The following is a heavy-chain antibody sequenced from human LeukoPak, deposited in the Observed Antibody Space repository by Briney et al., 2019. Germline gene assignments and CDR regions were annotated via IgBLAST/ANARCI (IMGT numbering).Heavy chain of an antibody. J-gene: IGHJ4*02. CDR1: GGSISSYY. V-gene: IGHV4-4*09. CDR2: IYTSGST. CDR3: ARHGAPDQYYFDY. D-gene: IGHD2-2*01. Sequence: SETLSLTCTVSGGSISSYYWSWIRQPPGKGLEWIGYIYTSGSTNYNPSLKSRVTISVDTSKNQFSLKLSSVTAADTAVYYCARHGAPDQYYFDYWGQGTLVTVSS.